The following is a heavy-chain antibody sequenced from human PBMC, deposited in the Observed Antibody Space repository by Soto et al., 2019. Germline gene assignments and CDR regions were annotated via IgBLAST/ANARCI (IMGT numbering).Heavy chain of an antibody. D-gene: IGHD6-19*01. Sequence: QVQLQESGPGLVKPSETLSLTCSVSGGSFSGYYWSWIRQPAGKGLEWIGRIYTTTGSTTYNPSPNSRLPMSVDTSKNLFFLNLKSVTAADTAVYYCAKSSGWFDYWGQGILVTVSS. J-gene: IGHJ4*02. CDR2: IYTTTGST. CDR1: GGSFSGYY. V-gene: IGHV4-4*07. CDR3: AKSSGWFDY.